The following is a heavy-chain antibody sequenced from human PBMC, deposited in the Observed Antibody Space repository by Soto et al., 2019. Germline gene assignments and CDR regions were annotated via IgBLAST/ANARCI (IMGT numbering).Heavy chain of an antibody. J-gene: IGHJ3*02. Sequence: QVQLQESGPGLVKPSQTLSLTCTVSGGSISSGSYYWTWIRQHPGEGLEWIGYIYYSGSTFYNPSLKSRLTISVDTSKSQFSLKLTSVTVADTAVYYCARDFSGYGAFDIWGQGTVVTVSS. CDR2: IYYSGST. CDR1: GGSISSGSYY. CDR3: ARDFSGYGAFDI. V-gene: IGHV4-31*03. D-gene: IGHD3-9*01.